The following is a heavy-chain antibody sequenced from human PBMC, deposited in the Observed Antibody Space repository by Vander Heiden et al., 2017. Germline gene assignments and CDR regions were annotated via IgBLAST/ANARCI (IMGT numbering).Heavy chain of an antibody. Sequence: QVQLVESGGGVVQPGRSLRLSCAASGFTFSSSGMHWVRQAPGKGLEWVAVIWYDGSNKYYADSVKGRFTISRDNSKNTLYLQMNSLRAEDTAVYYCARGSTTVTPIFDYWGQGTLVTVSS. CDR2: IWYDGSNK. CDR3: ARGSTTVTPIFDY. V-gene: IGHV3-33*01. J-gene: IGHJ4*02. D-gene: IGHD4-17*01. CDR1: GFTFSSSG.